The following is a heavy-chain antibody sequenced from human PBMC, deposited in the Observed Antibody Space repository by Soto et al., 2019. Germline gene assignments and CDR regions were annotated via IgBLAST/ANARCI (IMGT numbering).Heavy chain of an antibody. CDR2: ISAYNGNT. Sequence: QVQLVQSGAEVKKPGASVKVSCKASGYTFTSYGISWVRQAPGQGLEWMGWISAYNGNTNYAQKLQGRVTMTTDTSTSTASMELRSMRSEDTAVYYFAAVATWFDYWGQGTLVTVSS. J-gene: IGHJ4*02. CDR1: GYTFTSYG. D-gene: IGHD5-12*01. V-gene: IGHV1-18*01. CDR3: AAVATWFDY.